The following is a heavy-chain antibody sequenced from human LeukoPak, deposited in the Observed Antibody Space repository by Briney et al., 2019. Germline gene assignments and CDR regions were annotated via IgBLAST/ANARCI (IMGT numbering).Heavy chain of an antibody. J-gene: IGHJ4*02. CDR1: GYTFTSYG. CDR2: ISAYNGNT. V-gene: IGHV1-18*01. Sequence: ASVTVSCKASGYTFTSYGISWVRQAPGQGLEWVGWISAYNGNTNYAQKLQGRVTMTTDTSTSTAYMELRSLRSDDTAVYYCARDRQVGIAVVWGQGTLVTVSS. CDR3: ARDRQVGIAVV. D-gene: IGHD6-19*01.